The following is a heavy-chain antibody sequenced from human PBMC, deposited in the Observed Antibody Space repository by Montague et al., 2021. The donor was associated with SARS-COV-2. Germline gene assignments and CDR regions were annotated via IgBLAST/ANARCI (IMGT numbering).Heavy chain of an antibody. CDR3: AKGFTYYFASGGYPNYFDP. CDR1: GFTFSSYA. J-gene: IGHJ5*01. V-gene: IGHV3-23*01. CDR2: ISSTGGST. Sequence: SLRLSCAASGFTFSSYAMIWVRQAPGKGLEWVSTISSTGGSTYYADSVKGRFIISRDNSRNTVYMKMNNMRAEDTAVYYCAKGFTYYFASGGYPNYFDPWGQGTLVSVSS. D-gene: IGHD3-10*01.